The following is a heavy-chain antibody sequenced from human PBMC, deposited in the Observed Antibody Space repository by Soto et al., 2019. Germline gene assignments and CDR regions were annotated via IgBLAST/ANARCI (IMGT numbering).Heavy chain of an antibody. D-gene: IGHD6-13*01. CDR1: GYSFTNYW. Sequence: PGESLKISCKGSGYSFTNYWIGWVRQMPGKGLEWMGLIYPGDSDTRYSPSFQGQVTISADKSISTAYLQWSSLKASDTAMYYCARLQAAAGDNDLTFDYWGQGTLVIVSS. CDR3: ARLQAAAGDNDLTFDY. J-gene: IGHJ4*02. CDR2: IYPGDSDT. V-gene: IGHV5-51*01.